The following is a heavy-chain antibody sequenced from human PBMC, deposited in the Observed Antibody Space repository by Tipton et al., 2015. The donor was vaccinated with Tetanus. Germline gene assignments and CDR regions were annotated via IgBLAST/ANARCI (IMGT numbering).Heavy chain of an antibody. CDR1: GDSISRGGYF. V-gene: IGHV4-31*03. CDR2: IYYSGDT. D-gene: IGHD6-6*01. CDR3: ARGQGGGRVVRLNWFDP. J-gene: IGHJ5*02. Sequence: TLSLTCTVSGDSISRGGYFWNWIRPRPGEGPGWVGDIYYSGDTYYNPSLKSRVSMSVDTSKNQFSLNLTSVTAADTAVYYCARGQGGGRVVRLNWFDPWGQGTLVTVSS.